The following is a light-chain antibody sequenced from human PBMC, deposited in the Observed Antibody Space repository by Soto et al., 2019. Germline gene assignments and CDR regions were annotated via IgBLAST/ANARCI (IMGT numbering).Light chain of an antibody. V-gene: IGKV1-27*01. J-gene: IGKJ1*01. CDR2: AAS. CDR3: QKYHSAPWT. Sequence: DIQMTQSPSSVSASVGDRVTITCRASQGISTYLAWYQQKPGKVPQILISAASAVHSGVPSRLSGSGSGTDFNLNISSMKNGDAATYYSQKYHSAPWTFGQGTKVDI. CDR1: QGISTY.